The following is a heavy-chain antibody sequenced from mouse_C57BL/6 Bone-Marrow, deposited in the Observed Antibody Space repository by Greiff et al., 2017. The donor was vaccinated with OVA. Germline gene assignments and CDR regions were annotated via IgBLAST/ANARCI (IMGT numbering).Heavy chain of an antibody. Sequence: EVQLQQSGPELVKPGASVKISCKASGYTFTDYYMNWVKQSHGKSLEWIGDINPNNGGTSYNQKFKGKATLTVDKSSSTAYMELRSLTSEDSAVYYCAREGYYGIDDWGQGTTLTVSS. J-gene: IGHJ2*01. V-gene: IGHV1-26*01. CDR1: GYTFTDYY. CDR3: AREGYYGIDD. CDR2: INPNNGGT. D-gene: IGHD2-1*01.